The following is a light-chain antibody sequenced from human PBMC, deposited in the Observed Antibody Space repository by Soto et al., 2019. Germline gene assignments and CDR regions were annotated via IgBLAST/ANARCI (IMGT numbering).Light chain of an antibody. V-gene: IGKV3-20*01. J-gene: IGKJ2*01. CDR3: QRSGSSQYT. CDR2: GAS. Sequence: EIVLTQSPGTLSLSPGERATLSCRASQSVNNNYLAWYQQKPGQAPRLLIYGASSRATGIPDRFSGSGSGTDFALAISRLEPGEFAVYYCQRSGSSQYTGDQGTKLEIK. CDR1: QSVNNNY.